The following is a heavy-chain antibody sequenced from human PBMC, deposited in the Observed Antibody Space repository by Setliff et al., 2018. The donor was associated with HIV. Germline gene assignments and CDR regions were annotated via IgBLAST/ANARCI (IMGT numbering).Heavy chain of an antibody. CDR2: FNPEDGKT. V-gene: IGHV1-24*01. D-gene: IGHD3-10*01. CDR1: GVTFSNYA. J-gene: IGHJ5*02. CDR3: ARGWGLWFGQLSILPLDP. Sequence: ASVKVSCKASGVTFSNYAISWVRQAPGQGLAWMGSFNPEDGKTIYAQKFQGRVTMIADTSTDPAYMELRSLRSDETALYFCARGWGLWFGQLSILPLDPWGQGTLVTVSS.